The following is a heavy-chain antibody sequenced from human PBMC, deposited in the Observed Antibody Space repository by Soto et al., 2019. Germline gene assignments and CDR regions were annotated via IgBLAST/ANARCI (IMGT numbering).Heavy chain of an antibody. CDR1: GFTFSSYG. CDR2: ISYDGSNK. J-gene: IGHJ4*02. D-gene: IGHD6-13*01. V-gene: IGHV3-30*18. CDR3: AKDPSAGPPSYFDY. Sequence: PGGSLRLSCAASGFTFSSYGMHWVRQAPGKGLEWVAVISYDGSNKYYADSVKGRFTISRDSSKNTLYLQMNSLRAEDTAVYYCAKDPSAGPPSYFDYWGQGTLVTVSS.